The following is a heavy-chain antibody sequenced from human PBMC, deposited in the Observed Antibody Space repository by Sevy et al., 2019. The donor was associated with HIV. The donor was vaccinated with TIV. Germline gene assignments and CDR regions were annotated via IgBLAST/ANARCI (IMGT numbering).Heavy chain of an antibody. CDR2: MNPNSGNT. D-gene: IGHD6-13*01. CDR1: GYTFTSYD. V-gene: IGHV1-8*01. J-gene: IGHJ4*02. Sequence: ASVKVSCKASGYTFTSYDINWVRHATGEGLEWMGRMNPNSGNTGYAQKFQGRVTMTRNTSISTAYMELSSLRSEDTAVYYCAKGIAAAGEGDYWGQGTLVTVSS. CDR3: AKGIAAAGEGDY.